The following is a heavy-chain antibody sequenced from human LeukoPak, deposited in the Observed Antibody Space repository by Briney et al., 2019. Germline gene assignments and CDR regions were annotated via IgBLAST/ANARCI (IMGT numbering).Heavy chain of an antibody. CDR1: GFTVSSNY. D-gene: IGHD3-3*01. Sequence: GGSLRLSCAASGFTVSSNYMSWVRQAPGKGLEWVSVIYSGGSTYYADSVKGRFTISRDNSKNTLYLQMNSLRAEDTAVYYCARDPEDYDFWSGYYTNNNDYWGQGTLVTVSS. V-gene: IGHV3-53*01. CDR3: ARDPEDYDFWSGYYTNNNDY. CDR2: IYSGGST. J-gene: IGHJ4*02.